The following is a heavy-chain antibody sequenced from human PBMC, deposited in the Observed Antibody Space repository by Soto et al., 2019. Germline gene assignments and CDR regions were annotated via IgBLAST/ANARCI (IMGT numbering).Heavy chain of an antibody. CDR2: MNPHSRTT. Sequence: QVQLVQSGAEVKRPGASVKVSCKASGDTFTRYEINWVRLAPGQGLEWMGWMNPHSRTTGLAQKFQGRLTLTREPSISTAYMELTNLKSDDTAVYYCTSGGGGTMILPHFWGQGTLVTVSS. J-gene: IGHJ4*02. CDR1: GDTFTRYE. D-gene: IGHD3-16*01. V-gene: IGHV1-8*01. CDR3: TSGGGGTMILPHF.